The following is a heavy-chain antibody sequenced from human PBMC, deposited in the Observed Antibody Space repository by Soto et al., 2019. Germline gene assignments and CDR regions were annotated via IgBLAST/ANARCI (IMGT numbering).Heavy chain of an antibody. CDR2: IYYSGST. V-gene: IGHV4-59*01. J-gene: IGHJ3*02. Sequence: PSETLSLTCTVSGGSISSYYWSWIRQPPGKGLEWIGYIYYSGSTNYNPSLKSRVTISVDTSKNQFSLKLSSVTAADTAVYYCARGGVDYYDSSGYYGAYDAFDIWGQGTMVT. CDR3: ARGGVDYYDSSGYYGAYDAFDI. D-gene: IGHD3-22*01. CDR1: GGSISSYY.